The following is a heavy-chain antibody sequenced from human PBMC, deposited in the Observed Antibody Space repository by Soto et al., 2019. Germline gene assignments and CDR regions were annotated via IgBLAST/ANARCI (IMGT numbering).Heavy chain of an antibody. Sequence: TGGSLRLSCAASGFIFSNYGMHWVRQAPGKGLEWVAVISYNGGDKYNADSVKGRFTISRDNSRNTLYLQMNSLRAEDAAVYYCAKDSDYAAAGYYFDYWGQGTLVTVSS. V-gene: IGHV3-30*18. CDR3: AKDSDYAAAGYYFDY. CDR2: ISYNGGDK. CDR1: GFIFSNYG. J-gene: IGHJ4*02. D-gene: IGHD6-13*01.